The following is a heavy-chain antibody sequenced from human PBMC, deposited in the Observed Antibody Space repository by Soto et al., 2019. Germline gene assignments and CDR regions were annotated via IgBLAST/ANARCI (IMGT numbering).Heavy chain of an antibody. CDR2: ISYDGSNK. CDR3: AKEGSDYDILTGSGYYGMDV. J-gene: IGHJ6*02. CDR1: GFTFSSYG. D-gene: IGHD3-9*01. Sequence: QVQLVESGGGVVQPGRSLRLSCAASGFTFSSYGMHWVCQAPGKGLEWVAVISYDGSNKYYADSVKGRFTISRDNSKNTLYLQMNSLRAEDTAVYYCAKEGSDYDILTGSGYYGMDVWGQGTTVTVSS. V-gene: IGHV3-30*18.